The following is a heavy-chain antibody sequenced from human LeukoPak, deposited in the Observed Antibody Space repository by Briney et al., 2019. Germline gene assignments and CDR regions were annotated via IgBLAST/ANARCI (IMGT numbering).Heavy chain of an antibody. D-gene: IGHD3/OR15-3a*01. CDR2: IYHSGST. J-gene: IGHJ6*02. CDR1: GASIISGSYY. V-gene: IGHV4-30-2*01. Sequence: SQTLSLTCTVSGASIISGSYYWSWIRQPPGKGLEWIGYIYHSGSTYYNPSLKSRVTISVDTSKNQFSLKLSSVTAADTAVYYCARAGAPLDRHYYYGMDVWGQGTTVTVSS. CDR3: ARAGAPLDRHYYYGMDV.